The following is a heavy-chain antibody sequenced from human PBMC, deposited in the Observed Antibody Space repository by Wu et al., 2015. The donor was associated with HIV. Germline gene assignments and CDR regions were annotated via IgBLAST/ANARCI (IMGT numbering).Heavy chain of an antibody. J-gene: IGHJ6*01. Sequence: QVQLVQSGAEVKKPGASVKISCKASGYAFIRYGISWVRQAPGQGLEWLGWISAYNGNTNYAQKLQGRVTMTTDTSTSTAYMELRSLRSDDTAVYYCARDLSSSWTGRGYYGMDVVGPKGPRSPSPQ. CDR1: GYAFIRYG. V-gene: IGHV1-18*04. CDR3: ARDLSSSWTGRGYYGMDV. CDR2: ISAYNGNT. D-gene: IGHD6-13*01.